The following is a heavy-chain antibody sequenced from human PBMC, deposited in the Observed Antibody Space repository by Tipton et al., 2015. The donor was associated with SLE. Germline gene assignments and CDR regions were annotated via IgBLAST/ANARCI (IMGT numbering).Heavy chain of an antibody. J-gene: IGHJ3*02. CDR2: IWFDGSNP. CDR1: GFTFSRYG. Sequence: SLRLSCAASGFTFSRYGMHWVRQAPGRGLEWVAIIWFDGSNPEYADSVKGRFTISRDNSKNTLFLQMHSLRAEDTALYYCVKDKGDGYPGPDDAFDIWGQGTMVIISS. V-gene: IGHV3-30*02. CDR3: VKDKGDGYPGPDDAFDI. D-gene: IGHD5-24*01.